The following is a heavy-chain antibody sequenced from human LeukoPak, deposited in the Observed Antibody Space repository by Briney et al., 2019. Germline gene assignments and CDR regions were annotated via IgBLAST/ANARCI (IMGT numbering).Heavy chain of an antibody. CDR2: IHYTGST. J-gene: IGHJ4*02. D-gene: IGHD3-22*01. V-gene: IGHV4-59*11. CDR1: GGSISGHF. CDR3: ASVDDEGYSDS. Sequence: RPSETLSLTCIVSGGSISGHFWSWIRRPPGKGLEWIGYIHYTGSTKYNPSLKSRLTISVDTSKNQFSLKLSSVTAADTAVYYCASVDDEGYSDSWGQGTLVTVSS.